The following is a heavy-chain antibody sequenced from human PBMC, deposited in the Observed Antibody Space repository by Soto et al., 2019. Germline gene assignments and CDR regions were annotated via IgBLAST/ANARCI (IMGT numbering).Heavy chain of an antibody. Sequence: GASVKVSCKASGGTFSSYAISWVRQAPGQGLEWMGGIIPIFGTANYAQKFQGRVTITADESTSTAYMELSSLRSEDTAVYYCARVGPARYGMDVWGQGTTVTVYS. CDR2: IIPIFGTA. CDR1: GGTFSSYA. J-gene: IGHJ6*02. V-gene: IGHV1-69*13. CDR3: ARVGPARYGMDV.